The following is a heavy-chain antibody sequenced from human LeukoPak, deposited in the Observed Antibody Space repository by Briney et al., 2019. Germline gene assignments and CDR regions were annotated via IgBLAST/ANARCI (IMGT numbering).Heavy chain of an antibody. Sequence: ASVKVSCKASGYTFTGYYMHWVRQAPGQGLEWMGWINSNSGGTNYAQKFQGRVTMTRDTSISTAYMELSRLRSDDTAVYYCARGSPIVVVTAISQPFDYWGQGTLVTVSS. CDR2: INSNSGGT. CDR1: GYTFTGYY. CDR3: ARGSPIVVVTAISQPFDY. J-gene: IGHJ4*02. V-gene: IGHV1-2*02. D-gene: IGHD2-21*02.